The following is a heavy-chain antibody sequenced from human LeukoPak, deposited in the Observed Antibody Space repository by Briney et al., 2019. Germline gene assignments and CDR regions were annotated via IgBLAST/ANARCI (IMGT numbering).Heavy chain of an antibody. J-gene: IGHJ4*02. CDR2: INPSGGST. Sequence: ASVKVSCKASGYTFTSYYMHWVRQAPGQGLEWMGIINPSGGSTSYAQKFQGRVTMTRDTSTSTVYMELSSLRSEDTAVHYCARVGEMATIAGYWGQGTLVTVSS. CDR1: GYTFTSYY. V-gene: IGHV1-46*01. D-gene: IGHD5-24*01. CDR3: ARVGEMATIAGY.